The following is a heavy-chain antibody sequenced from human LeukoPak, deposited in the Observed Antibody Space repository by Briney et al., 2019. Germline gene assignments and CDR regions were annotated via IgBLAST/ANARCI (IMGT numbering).Heavy chain of an antibody. V-gene: IGHV1-69*04. CDR3: ARDDRAAAGKNWFDP. J-gene: IGHJ5*02. CDR2: IIPILGIA. CDR1: GGTFSSYA. Sequence: SVKVSCKASGGTFSSYAISWVRQAPGQGLEWMGRIIPILGIANYAQKFQGRVTITADKSTSTAYIELSSLRSEDTAVYYCARDDRAAAGKNWFDPWGQGTLVTVSS. D-gene: IGHD6-13*01.